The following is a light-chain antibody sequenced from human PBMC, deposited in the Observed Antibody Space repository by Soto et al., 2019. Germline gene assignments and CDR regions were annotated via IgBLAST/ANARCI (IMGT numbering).Light chain of an antibody. CDR1: QSVSSSY. CDR2: GAS. Sequence: EIVLTQSPGTLSLSPGERATLSCRASQSVSSSYLAWYQQKPGQAPRLLIYGASSSATGIPDRFSGSGSGTYVTLTISRLEPEDFAVYYCQQYGSSLYTFGHGTKLENK. V-gene: IGKV3-20*01. J-gene: IGKJ2*01. CDR3: QQYGSSLYT.